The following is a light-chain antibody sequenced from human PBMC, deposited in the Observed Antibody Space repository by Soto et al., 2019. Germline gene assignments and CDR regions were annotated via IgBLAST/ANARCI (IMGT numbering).Light chain of an antibody. CDR3: QQYGSSPRT. CDR1: QTVSSSY. V-gene: IGKV3-20*01. CDR2: GAS. J-gene: IGKJ1*01. Sequence: EIVLTQSPGTLSLSPGERATLSCRASQTVSSSYLAWYQQKLGQAPRLLIYGASNRATGIPDRFSGSGSGTDFTLTISRRETEDFAVYYCQQYGSSPRTFGQGTKVEIK.